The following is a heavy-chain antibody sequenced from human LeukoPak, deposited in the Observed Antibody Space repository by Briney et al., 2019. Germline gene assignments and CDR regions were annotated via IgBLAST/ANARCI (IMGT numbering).Heavy chain of an antibody. Sequence: ASVKVSCQASGYTLTNYDINWVRQATGQGLEWMGWMNPNSGHTGYTQKFQGRVSMTRDTSISTAYMELSSLRSEDTAVYYCVRVQSVSYARYGMDVWGQGTTVTVSS. CDR1: GYTLTNYD. D-gene: IGHD1-26*01. CDR3: VRVQSVSYARYGMDV. V-gene: IGHV1-8*01. J-gene: IGHJ6*02. CDR2: MNPNSGHT.